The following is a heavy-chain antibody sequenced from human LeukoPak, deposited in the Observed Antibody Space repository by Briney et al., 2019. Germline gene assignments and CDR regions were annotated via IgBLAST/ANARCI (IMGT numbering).Heavy chain of an antibody. J-gene: IGHJ4*02. D-gene: IGHD1-26*01. V-gene: IGHV4-39*01. Sequence: SETLSLTCTVSGGSISSSSYYWGWIRQPPGKGLEWIGSIYYSGSTYYNPSLKSRVTISVDTSKNQFSLKLSSVTAADTAVYYCARRLGAEVTPFDYWGQGTLVTVS. CDR2: IYYSGST. CDR1: GGSISSSSYY. CDR3: ARRLGAEVTPFDY.